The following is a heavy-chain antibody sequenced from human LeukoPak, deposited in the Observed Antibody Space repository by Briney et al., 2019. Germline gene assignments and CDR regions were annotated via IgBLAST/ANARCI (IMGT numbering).Heavy chain of an antibody. J-gene: IGHJ6*03. V-gene: IGHV1-46*01. D-gene: IGHD3-16*01. CDR3: ARDPPGGHYMDV. CDR2: INPSGGGT. CDR1: GYTFTGYY. Sequence: VKVSCKASGYTFTGYYMHWVRQAPGQGLEWMGWINPSGGGTSYAQKFQGRVTMTRDMSTSTVYMELSSLRSEDTAVYYCARDPPGGHYMDVWGKGTTVTVSS.